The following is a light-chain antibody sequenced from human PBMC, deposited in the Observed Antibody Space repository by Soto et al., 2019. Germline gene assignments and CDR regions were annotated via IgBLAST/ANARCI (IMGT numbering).Light chain of an antibody. J-gene: IGKJ2*01. CDR1: QRVSSGF. V-gene: IGKV3-20*01. Sequence: IVLTQSPGTLSMSPGESATLSCRASQRVSSGFLAWYQQKPGQAPRLLIYGTSTRATAVPDRFSGGGSGTDFPLTISGLEPEDFAVYYCQQYGRSPYTFGQGTKLDIK. CDR2: GTS. CDR3: QQYGRSPYT.